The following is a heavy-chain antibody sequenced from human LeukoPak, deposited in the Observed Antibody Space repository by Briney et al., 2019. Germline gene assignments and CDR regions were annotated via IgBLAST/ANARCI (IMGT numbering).Heavy chain of an antibody. V-gene: IGHV3-48*03. D-gene: IGHD1-26*01. Sequence: GGSLRLSCAASGFTLSSYEMNWVRQAPGKGLEWVSYISSSGATIYYADSVKGRFTISRDNAKNSLHLQMNSLRAEDTAVYYCARHDSGSFSYAFDIWGQGTMVTVSS. CDR2: ISSSGATI. CDR1: GFTLSSYE. J-gene: IGHJ3*02. CDR3: ARHDSGSFSYAFDI.